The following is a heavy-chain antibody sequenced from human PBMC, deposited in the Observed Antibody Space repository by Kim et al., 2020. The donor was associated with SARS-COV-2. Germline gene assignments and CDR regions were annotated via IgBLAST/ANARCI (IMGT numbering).Heavy chain of an antibody. Sequence: SETLSLTCTVSGGSLTYYYWSWIRQPPGKELECIGYIYYTGSTNYNPSLNSRVTMSVDTSKNQFSLKVTSVTAADTAVYYCARGISWYLYFDSWGQGTLV. CDR1: GGSLTYYY. CDR3: ARGISWYLYFDS. V-gene: IGHV4-59*01. J-gene: IGHJ4*02. D-gene: IGHD3-3*02. CDR2: IYYTGST.